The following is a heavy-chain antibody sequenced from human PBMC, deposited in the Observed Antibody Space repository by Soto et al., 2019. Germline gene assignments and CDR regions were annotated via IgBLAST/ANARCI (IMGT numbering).Heavy chain of an antibody. CDR3: ARPNHYYDSSGGYYYYYGMDV. V-gene: IGHV5-51*01. J-gene: IGHJ6*02. D-gene: IGHD3-22*01. CDR1: GYSFTSYY. Sequence: LGESLKISCKGSGYSFTSYYIGWVRQMPGKGLGWIGIIYPGDSDTRYSPSFQGQVTISADKSISTAYLQWSSLKASDTAMYYCARPNHYYDSSGGYYYYYGMDVWGQGTTVTVSS. CDR2: IYPGDSDT.